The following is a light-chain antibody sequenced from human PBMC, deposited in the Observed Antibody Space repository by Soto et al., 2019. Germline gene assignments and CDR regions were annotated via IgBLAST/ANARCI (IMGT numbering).Light chain of an antibody. Sequence: QSALTQPRSVSGSPGQSVTISCTGASGDIGTYNYVSWYQQHPGKAPKLMTYDVTERPSGVPDRFSGSKSGKTASLTISGLQAEDEADYYCCSYAGRYTWVFGGGTKVTVL. J-gene: IGLJ3*02. CDR1: SGDIGTYNY. CDR3: CSYAGRYTWV. V-gene: IGLV2-11*01. CDR2: DVT.